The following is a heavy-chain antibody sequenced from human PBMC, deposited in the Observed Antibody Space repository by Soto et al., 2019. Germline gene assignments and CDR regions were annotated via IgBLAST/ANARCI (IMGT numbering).Heavy chain of an antibody. CDR1: GGSISSGGYY. D-gene: IGHD4-17*01. CDR3: ARKTTVTTSFDY. V-gene: IGHV4-31*03. J-gene: IGHJ4*02. CDR2: IYYSGST. Sequence: QVQLQESSAGLVKPSQTLSLTCTVSGGSISSGGYYWSWIRQHPGKGLEWIGYIYYSGSTYYNPSLKSRVTISVDTSKNQFSLKLSSVTAADTAVYYCARKTTVTTSFDYWGQGTLVTVSS.